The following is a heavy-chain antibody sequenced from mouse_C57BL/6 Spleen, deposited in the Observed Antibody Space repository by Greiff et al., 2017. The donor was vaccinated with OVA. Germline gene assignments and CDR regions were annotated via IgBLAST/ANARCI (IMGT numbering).Heavy chain of an antibody. Sequence: VKVVESGPGLVQPSQSLSITCTVSGFSLTSYGVHWVRQSPGKGLEWLGVIWRGGSTDYNAAFMSRLSITKENSKSQVFFKMNSLQADDTAIYYCAKNYYYGSYYAMDYWGQGTSVTVSS. CDR3: AKNYYYGSYYAMDY. D-gene: IGHD1-1*01. CDR2: IWRGGST. J-gene: IGHJ4*01. V-gene: IGHV2-5*01. CDR1: GFSLTSYG.